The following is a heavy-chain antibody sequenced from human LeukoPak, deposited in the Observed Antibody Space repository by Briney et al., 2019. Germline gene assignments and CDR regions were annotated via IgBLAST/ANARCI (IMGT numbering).Heavy chain of an antibody. D-gene: IGHD6-13*01. CDR1: GGTFSSYA. Sequence: SVKVSCNASGGTFSSYAISWVRQAPGQGLEWMGGIIPIFGTANYAQKFQGRVTITTDESTSTAYMELSSLRSEDTAVYYCARETGAPGIAAVPYYFDYWGQGTLVTVSS. CDR3: ARETGAPGIAAVPYYFDY. V-gene: IGHV1-69*05. J-gene: IGHJ4*02. CDR2: IIPIFGTA.